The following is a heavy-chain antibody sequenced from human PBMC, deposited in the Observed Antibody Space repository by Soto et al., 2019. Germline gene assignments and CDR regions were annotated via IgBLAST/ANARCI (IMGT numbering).Heavy chain of an antibody. J-gene: IGHJ4*02. Sequence: PGGSLRLSCAGSGFIFKNYALNWVRQAPGKGLEWVASITRDGYNKYYADSVKGRFTISRDSSRDTLSLQMTALTIEDSSVYYCTKSSGGSSSVGMDYWGQGTRVTVSS. CDR2: ITRDGYNK. CDR3: TKSSGGSSSVGMDY. CDR1: GFIFKNYA. D-gene: IGHD6-6*01. V-gene: IGHV3-30*04.